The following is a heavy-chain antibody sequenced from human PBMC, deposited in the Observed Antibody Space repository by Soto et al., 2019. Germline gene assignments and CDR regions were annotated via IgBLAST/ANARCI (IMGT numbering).Heavy chain of an antibody. Sequence: EVQLLESGGGLVQPGGSLRLSCAASGFTFSSYAMSWVRQAPGKGLEWVSAISGSGGSTYYADSVKGRFTISRDNSKNTMYLQMNSLRAEDTAVYYCAKDQRPVLTPSPTNDAFDIWGQGTMVTVSS. J-gene: IGHJ3*02. CDR2: ISGSGGST. CDR3: AKDQRPVLTPSPTNDAFDI. CDR1: GFTFSSYA. V-gene: IGHV3-23*01. D-gene: IGHD6-19*01.